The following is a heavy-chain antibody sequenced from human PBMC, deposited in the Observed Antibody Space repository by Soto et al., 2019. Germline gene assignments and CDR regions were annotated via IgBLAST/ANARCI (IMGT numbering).Heavy chain of an antibody. D-gene: IGHD2-2*01. J-gene: IGHJ5*02. CDR1: GYTFTSYY. Sequence: ASVKVSCKASGYTFTSYYMHWVRQAPGQGLEWMGIINPSGGSTSYAQKFQGRVTMTRDTSTSTVYMELSSLRSEDTAVYYCARDAPVPPAPPNKWYDPGGQGTLVTVSS. CDR2: INPSGGST. CDR3: ARDAPVPPAPPNKWYDP. V-gene: IGHV1-46*01.